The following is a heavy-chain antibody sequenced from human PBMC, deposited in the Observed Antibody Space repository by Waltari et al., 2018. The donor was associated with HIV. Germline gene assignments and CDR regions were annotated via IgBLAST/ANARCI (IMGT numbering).Heavy chain of an antibody. CDR2: INPNSGGT. D-gene: IGHD6-6*01. V-gene: IGHV1-2*06. CDR1: GYTFTGYY. CDR3: ARAQLDGDYVGY. J-gene: IGHJ4*02. Sequence: QVQLVQSGAEVKKPGASVQVSCKASGYTFTGYYMHWVRQAPGQGLEWMGRINPNSGGTNYAQKFQGRVTMTRDTSINTAYMELSRLRSDDTAVYYCARAQLDGDYVGYWGQGTLVTVSS.